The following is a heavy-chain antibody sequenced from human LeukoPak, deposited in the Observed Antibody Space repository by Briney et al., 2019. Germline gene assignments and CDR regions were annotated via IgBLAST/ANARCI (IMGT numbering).Heavy chain of an antibody. D-gene: IGHD3-16*01. V-gene: IGHV3-74*01. CDR1: GFTLSIYW. CDR3: ARAGAWGNWFDP. Sequence: GGSLRLSCAACGFTLSIYWMHWVRQAPGKGLVWVSRINSDGSSTNYADSVKGRFTISRDNAKNSLYLQMNSLRAEDMAVYYCARAGAWGNWFDPWGQGTLVTVSS. J-gene: IGHJ5*02. CDR2: INSDGSST.